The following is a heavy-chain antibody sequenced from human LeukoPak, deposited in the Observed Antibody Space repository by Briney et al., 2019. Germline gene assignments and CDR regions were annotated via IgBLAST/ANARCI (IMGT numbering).Heavy chain of an antibody. CDR1: GFIFSSYG. V-gene: IGHV3-30*18. Sequence: GGSPRLSCAASGFIFSSYGMHWVRQAPGKGLEWVTFISYDGNDKYYADSVKGRFTISRDKSNNTLYLQMSSLRAEDTAVYYCAKEWVYGSGFRYYGMDVWGQGTTVTVSS. D-gene: IGHD3-10*01. CDR3: AKEWVYGSGFRYYGMDV. J-gene: IGHJ6*02. CDR2: ISYDGNDK.